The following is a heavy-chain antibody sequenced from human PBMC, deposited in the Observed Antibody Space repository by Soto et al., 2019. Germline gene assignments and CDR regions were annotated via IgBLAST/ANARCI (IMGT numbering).Heavy chain of an antibody. CDR1: GGTFSSYA. V-gene: IGHV1-69*12. J-gene: IGHJ2*01. D-gene: IGHD2-15*01. CDR2: IIPIIGTA. CDR3: ARVVTVVKSFHYWYVDL. Sequence: QVQLVQSGAEVKKPGSSVKVSCKASGGTFSSYAISWVRQAPGQGLEWMGGIIPIIGTANYAQKFQGRVKITADESTSTAYMELSSLRSEDTAVYYCARVVTVVKSFHYWYVDLWGRGTLVTVSS.